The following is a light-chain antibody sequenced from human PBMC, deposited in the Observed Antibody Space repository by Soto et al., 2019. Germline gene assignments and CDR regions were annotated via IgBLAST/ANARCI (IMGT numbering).Light chain of an antibody. CDR2: GVS. Sequence: QSALTQPASVSGSPGQSITISCTGTSSDAVSWYQVHPDKAPKLLIYGVSNRPSGVSSRFSGSKSGNTASRTISGLQAEDEPDYYFSTYTNSITWLFLGGTKLTVL. J-gene: IGLJ3*02. V-gene: IGLV2-14*01. CDR3: STYTNSITWL. CDR1: SSDA.